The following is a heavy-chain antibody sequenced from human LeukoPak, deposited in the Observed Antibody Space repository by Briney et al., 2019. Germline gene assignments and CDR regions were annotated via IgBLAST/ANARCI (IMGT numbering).Heavy chain of an antibody. D-gene: IGHD6-13*01. CDR3: ARDLGYCSSWYGGWFDP. CDR2: IYYSGST. Sequence: SETLSLTCTVSGGSISSYYWSWIRQPPGKGLEWIGYIYYSGSTNYNPSLKSRVTISVDTPKNQFSLKLSSVTAADTAVYYCARDLGYCSSWYGGWFDPWGQGTLVTVSS. CDR1: GGSISSYY. V-gene: IGHV4-59*01. J-gene: IGHJ5*02.